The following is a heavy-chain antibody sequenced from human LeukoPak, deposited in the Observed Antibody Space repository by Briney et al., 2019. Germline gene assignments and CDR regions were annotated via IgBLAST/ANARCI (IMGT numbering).Heavy chain of an antibody. J-gene: IGHJ3*02. V-gene: IGHV3-23*01. D-gene: IGHD4-11*01. CDR3: AKDVNDYQGAFDI. CDR2: ISASGDRT. Sequence: GGSLRLSCAASTFTFTTYVMGWVRQAPGKGLEWVSVISASGDRTYYADSVKGRFTISRDNSKNTLYLQMDSLRAEDTAVYYCAKDVNDYQGAFDIRGQGTMVTVSS. CDR1: TFTFTTYV.